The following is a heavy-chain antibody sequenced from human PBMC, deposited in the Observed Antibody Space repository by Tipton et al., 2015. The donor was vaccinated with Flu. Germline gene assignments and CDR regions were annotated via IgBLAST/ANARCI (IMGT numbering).Heavy chain of an antibody. V-gene: IGHV1-18*01. D-gene: IGHD2-2*01. CDR2: ISAYNGNT. J-gene: IGHJ6*02. CDR1: GYTFTSYG. Sequence: QLVQSGAEVKKPGASVKVSCKASGYTFTSYGISWVRQAPGQGLEWMGWISAYNGNTNYAQKLQGRVTMTTDTSTSTAYMELRSLRSDDTAVYYCARIGYCSITSWGPKYYYYGMDVWGQGTTVTVSS. CDR3: ARIGYCSITSWGPKYYYYGMDV.